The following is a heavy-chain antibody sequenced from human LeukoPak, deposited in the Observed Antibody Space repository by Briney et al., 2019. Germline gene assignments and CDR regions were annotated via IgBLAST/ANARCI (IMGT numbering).Heavy chain of an antibody. J-gene: IGHJ4*02. CDR1: GFTFRNYG. D-gene: IGHD7-27*01. Sequence: GGSLRLSCTASGFTFRNYGMNWVRQAPGKGLEWVAGIWYDGSNKDYVDSVKGRFTISRDNSKNTLYLEMNSLTVEDTAVYYCAKGLGDSSNWGSDYWGQGTQVTVSS. CDR2: IWYDGSNK. V-gene: IGHV3-33*06. CDR3: AKGLGDSSNWGSDY.